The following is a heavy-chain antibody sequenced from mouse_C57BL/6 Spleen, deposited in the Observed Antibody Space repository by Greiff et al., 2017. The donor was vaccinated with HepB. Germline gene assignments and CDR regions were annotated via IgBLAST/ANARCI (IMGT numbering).Heavy chain of an antibody. CDR2: IYPGDGDT. CDR1: GYAFSSSW. J-gene: IGHJ2*01. CDR3: ARGDYDGVDY. D-gene: IGHD2-4*01. Sequence: QVQLKQSGPELVKPGASVKISCKASGYAFSSSWMNWVKQRPGKGLEWIGRIYPGDGDTNYNGKFKGKATLTADKSSSTAYMQLSSLTSEDSAVYFCARGDYDGVDYWGQGTTLTVSS. V-gene: IGHV1-82*01.